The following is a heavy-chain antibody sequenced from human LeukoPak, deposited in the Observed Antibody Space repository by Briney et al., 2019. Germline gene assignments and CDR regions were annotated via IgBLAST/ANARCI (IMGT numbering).Heavy chain of an antibody. J-gene: IGHJ4*02. CDR3: ARGWGPAYCGGDCHRHFDY. CDR1: GDSISSGGYS. CDR2: IYSSGTT. D-gene: IGHD2-21*02. V-gene: IGHV4-30-4*07. Sequence: SETLSLTCAVSGDSISSGGYSWNWIRQPPGKGLEWIGYIYSSGTTSYYPSLKSRVTISVDTSKNQFSLKLTSVTAADTAVYYCARGWGPAYCGGDCHRHFDYWGQGTLVTVSS.